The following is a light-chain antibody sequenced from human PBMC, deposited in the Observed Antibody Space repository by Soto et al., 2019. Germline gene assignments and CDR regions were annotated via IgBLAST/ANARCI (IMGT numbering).Light chain of an antibody. CDR3: TSFSSSSLVV. V-gene: IGLV2-14*03. Sequence: QSALTQPASVSGSPGQSISISCTGTGSDIGGYNYVSWFQHHPGKAPKLVIYGVSDRPSGISTRFSGSKSGNTASLTISGLQAEDEADYYCTSFSSSSLVVFGGGTQLTVL. CDR2: GVS. J-gene: IGLJ2*01. CDR1: GSDIGGYNY.